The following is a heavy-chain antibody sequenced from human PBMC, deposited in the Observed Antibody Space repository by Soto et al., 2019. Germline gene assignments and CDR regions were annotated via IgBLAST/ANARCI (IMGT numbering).Heavy chain of an antibody. J-gene: IGHJ4*02. D-gene: IGHD5-12*01. CDR2: IIPIFGTA. V-gene: IGHV1-69*06. CDR1: GGTFSSYA. CDR3: ASTGGDGYNWRDY. Sequence: GASVKVSCKASGGTFSSYAISWVRQAPGQGLEWMGGIIPIFGTANYAQKFQGRVTITANKSTSTAYMELSSLRSDDTAVYYCASTGGDGYNWRDYWGQGTLVTVSS.